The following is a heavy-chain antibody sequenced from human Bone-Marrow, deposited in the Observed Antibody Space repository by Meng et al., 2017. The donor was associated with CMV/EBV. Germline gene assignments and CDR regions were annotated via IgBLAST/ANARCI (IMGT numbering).Heavy chain of an antibody. CDR1: GGSFSGYY. Sequence: SETLSLTCAVYGGSFSGYYWSWIRQPPGKGLEWIGEINHSGSTNYNPSLKSRVTISVDTSKNQFSLKLSSVTAADTAVYYCARGGDLIHYYYYGMDVWGQGTTVPVSS. CDR3: ARGGDLIHYYYYGMDV. D-gene: IGHD1-26*01. J-gene: IGHJ6*02. CDR2: INHSGST. V-gene: IGHV4-34*01.